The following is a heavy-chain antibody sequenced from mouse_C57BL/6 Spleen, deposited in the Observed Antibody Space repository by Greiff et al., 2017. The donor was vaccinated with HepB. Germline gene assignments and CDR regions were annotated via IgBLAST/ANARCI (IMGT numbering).Heavy chain of an antibody. CDR1: GYAFSSSW. D-gene: IGHD2-1*01. J-gene: IGHJ3*01. CDR3: AREGGKGFAY. CDR2: IYPGDGDT. V-gene: IGHV1-82*01. Sequence: QVQLQQSGPELVKPGASVKISCKASGYAFSSSWMNWVKQRPGKGLEWIGRIYPGDGDTNYNGTFKGKATLTADKTSSTAYMQLRSLTSEDSAVYSCAREGGKGFAYWGQGTLVTVSA.